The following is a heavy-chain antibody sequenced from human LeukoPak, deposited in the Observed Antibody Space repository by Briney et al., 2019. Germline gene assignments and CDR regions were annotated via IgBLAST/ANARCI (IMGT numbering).Heavy chain of an antibody. CDR2: ISGYNGNT. D-gene: IGHD6-6*01. CDR1: GYTFTSYG. CDR3: ARETAGYSSSYWFDP. Sequence: ASVKVSCKASGYTFTSYGISWVRQAPGQGLEWMGWISGYNGNTNYAQKFQGRVTMTTDTSTSTAYMELRSLRPDDTAVYFCARETAGYSSSYWFDPWGQGTLVTVSS. V-gene: IGHV1-18*01. J-gene: IGHJ5*02.